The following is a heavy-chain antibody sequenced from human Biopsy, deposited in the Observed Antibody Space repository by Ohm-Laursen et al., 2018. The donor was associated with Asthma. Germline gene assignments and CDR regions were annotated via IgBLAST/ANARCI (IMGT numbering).Heavy chain of an antibody. Sequence: PGTLSLTCYVYPGSFSGFFWTWIRQSPGKGLEWIGETNERGVTNNNPSLKSRVIISIGTYWNRASLKLTSVTAADTAVYYCARGPELDVWGQGTTVTVSS. CDR3: ARGPELDV. CDR2: TNERGVT. V-gene: IGHV4-34*01. CDR1: PGSFSGFF. J-gene: IGHJ6*02.